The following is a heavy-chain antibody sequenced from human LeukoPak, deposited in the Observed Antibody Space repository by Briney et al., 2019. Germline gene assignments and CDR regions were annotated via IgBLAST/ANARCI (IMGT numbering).Heavy chain of an antibody. D-gene: IGHD3-10*01. Sequence: GGSLRLSCAASGFTFNSYAMTWVRQAPGKGLEWVSAISGHEIHYADSTKGRFTISRDNSKNTLYLQMDSLRPEDSAVYYCARDPNRGGRFGEFDFWGQGTLVIVSS. V-gene: IGHV3-23*01. J-gene: IGHJ4*02. CDR3: ARDPNRGGRFGEFDF. CDR1: GFTFNSYA. CDR2: ISGHEI.